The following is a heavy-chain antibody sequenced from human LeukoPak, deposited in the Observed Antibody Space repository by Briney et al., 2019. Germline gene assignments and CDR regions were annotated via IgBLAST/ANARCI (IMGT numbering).Heavy chain of an antibody. D-gene: IGHD2-2*01. CDR1: GGSISSYY. Sequence: KPSETLSLTCTVSGGSISSYYWSWIRQPPGKGLEWIGYIYYSGSTNYNPSLKSRVTISVDTSKNQFSQKLSSVTAADTAVYYCARVGCSSTSCLDYWGQGTLVTVSS. V-gene: IGHV4-59*01. CDR3: ARVGCSSTSCLDY. J-gene: IGHJ4*02. CDR2: IYYSGST.